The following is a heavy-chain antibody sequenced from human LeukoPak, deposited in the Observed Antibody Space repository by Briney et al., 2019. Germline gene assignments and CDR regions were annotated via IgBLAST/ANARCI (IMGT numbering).Heavy chain of an antibody. D-gene: IGHD3-10*01. Sequence: PGGSLRLSCAASGFTFSSYAMHWVRQAPGKGLEWVAVISYDGSNKYYADSVKGRFTISRDNSKNTLYLQMNSLRAEDTAVSYCARDLVGGLWFGDLGCFDYWGQGTLVTVSS. CDR1: GFTFSSYA. V-gene: IGHV3-30-3*01. CDR3: ARDLVGGLWFGDLGCFDY. CDR2: ISYDGSNK. J-gene: IGHJ4*02.